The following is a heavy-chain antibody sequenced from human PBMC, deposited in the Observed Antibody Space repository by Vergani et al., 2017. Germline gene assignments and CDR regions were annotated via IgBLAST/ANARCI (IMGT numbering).Heavy chain of an antibody. CDR2: INSDGSST. Sequence: EVQLVESGGGLVQPGGSLRLSCAASGFTFSSYWMHWVRQAPGKGLVWVSRINSDGSSTSYADSVKGRFTISRDNAKNSLYLQMNSLRAEDTAFYYCADLYGDDGFSLFWGQGTLVTVSS. CDR3: ADLYGDDGFSLF. CDR1: GFTFSSYW. J-gene: IGHJ4*02. D-gene: IGHD2-21*01. V-gene: IGHV3-74*01.